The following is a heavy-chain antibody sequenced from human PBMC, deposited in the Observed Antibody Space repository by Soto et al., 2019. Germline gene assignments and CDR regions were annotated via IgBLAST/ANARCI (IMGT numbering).Heavy chain of an antibody. V-gene: IGHV3-23*05. D-gene: IGHD2-2*01. CDR2: IDKSGGDT. CDR1: GLTFTNYL. CDR3: AKDTYGRSLYY. Sequence: PGGSLRLSCASSGLTFTNYLMTWVRQAPGKGLEWVSSIDKSGGDTYYADSVKGRFTISRDNSKNTLYLQMNGLRAEDMALYYCAKDTYGRSLYYWLQVSLV. J-gene: IGHJ4*02.